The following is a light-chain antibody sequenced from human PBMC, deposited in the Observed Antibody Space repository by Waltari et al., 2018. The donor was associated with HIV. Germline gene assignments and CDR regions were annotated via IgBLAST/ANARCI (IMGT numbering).Light chain of an antibody. V-gene: IGKV3-20*01. CDR3: QQYATLPT. CDR1: QNIAKSY. Sequence: IVLTQSPGTMSLSTGETATLSCRASQNIAKSYVAWYQQKPGQAPRLLMYAVSRRATGIPDRFSGSGSVTDFTLTISRLEPEDFAVYFCQQYATLPTFGQGTKLHIK. CDR2: AVS. J-gene: IGKJ2*01.